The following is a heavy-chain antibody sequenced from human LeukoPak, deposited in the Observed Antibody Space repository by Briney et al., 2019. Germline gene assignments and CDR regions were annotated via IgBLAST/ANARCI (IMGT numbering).Heavy chain of an antibody. Sequence: GGSLRLSCAASGFTFSSYAMHWVRQAPGKGLEGVAVISYDVSNKYYADSVKGRFTISRDNSKNTLYLQMNSLRAEDTAVYYCARDGQWLVLWWFDPWGQGTLVTVSS. CDR3: ARDGQWLVLWWFDP. V-gene: IGHV3-30*04. J-gene: IGHJ5*02. CDR1: GFTFSSYA. D-gene: IGHD6-19*01. CDR2: ISYDVSNK.